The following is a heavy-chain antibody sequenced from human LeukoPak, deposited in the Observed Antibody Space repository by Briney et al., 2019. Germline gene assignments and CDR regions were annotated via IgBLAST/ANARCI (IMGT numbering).Heavy chain of an antibody. CDR2: ISGSGGST. D-gene: IGHD3-22*01. CDR1: GFTFSSYA. V-gene: IGHV3-23*01. CDR3: AKIERGRALRYYDSSGYYLY. Sequence: GGSLRLSCAASGFTFSSYAMSWVRQAPGKGLEWVSAISGSGGSTYYADSVKGRFTISRNNSKNTLYLQMNSLRAEDTAVYYCAKIERGRALRYYDSSGYYLYWGQGTLVTVSS. J-gene: IGHJ4*02.